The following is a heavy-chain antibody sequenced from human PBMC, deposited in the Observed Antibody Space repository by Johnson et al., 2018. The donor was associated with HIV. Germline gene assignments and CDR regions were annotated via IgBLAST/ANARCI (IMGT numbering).Heavy chain of an antibody. Sequence: VQLVESGGGVVQPGRSLRLSCAASGFTFSSYAMHWVRQAPGKGLEWVAVISYDGSNKYYADSVKGRFTISRDNSKNTLYLQMNSLRGEDTAVYYCANSDQVYPDTVTTRVGAFDIWGQGTMVTVSS. CDR2: ISYDGSNK. V-gene: IGHV3-30*14. CDR3: ANSDQVYPDTVTTRVGAFDI. D-gene: IGHD4-17*01. J-gene: IGHJ3*02. CDR1: GFTFSSYA.